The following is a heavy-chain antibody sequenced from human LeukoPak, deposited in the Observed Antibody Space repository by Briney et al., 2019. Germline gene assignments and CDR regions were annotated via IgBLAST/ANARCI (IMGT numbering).Heavy chain of an antibody. V-gene: IGHV3-7*01. D-gene: IGHD5-18*01. CDR2: IKQDGSEK. J-gene: IGHJ4*02. CDR1: GFTFSNYW. Sequence: GGSLRLSCAASGFTFSNYWMSWVRQAPGKGLEWVANIKQDGSEKFYVDSVKGRFTISRDNAKNSLYLQMNSLRAEDTAVYYCARDRVGYSYGYEGGQGTLVTVSS. CDR3: ARDRVGYSYGYE.